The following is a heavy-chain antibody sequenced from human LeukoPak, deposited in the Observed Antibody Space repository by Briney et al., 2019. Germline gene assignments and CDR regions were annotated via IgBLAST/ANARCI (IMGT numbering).Heavy chain of an antibody. J-gene: IGHJ4*02. CDR1: GFTFSNYW. V-gene: IGHV3-7*01. CDR3: AGERIATASAGDY. CDR2: IKEDGTDK. Sequence: PGGSLRLSCAASGFTFSNYWMRWVRQAPGKGLEWVANIKEDGTDKNYMDSVKGRFTISRDNAKNSLFLQMNSLRAEDTAVYYCAGERIATASAGDYWGQGTLVTVSS. D-gene: IGHD6-13*01.